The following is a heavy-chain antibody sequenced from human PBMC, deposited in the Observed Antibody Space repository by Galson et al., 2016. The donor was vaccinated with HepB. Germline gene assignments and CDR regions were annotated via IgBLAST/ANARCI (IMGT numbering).Heavy chain of an antibody. Sequence: SLRLSCAASGFTFSNAWMNWVRQAPGKGLEWVARIKRKIDGGTTDYIAPVKGRFTISRDDSKNTLYLQMNSLKTEDSALYYCSTHYDLLNWGQGTLVTVSS. CDR3: STHYDLLN. J-gene: IGHJ4*02. V-gene: IGHV3-15*01. CDR1: GFTFSNAW. CDR2: IKRKIDGGTT. D-gene: IGHD3-9*01.